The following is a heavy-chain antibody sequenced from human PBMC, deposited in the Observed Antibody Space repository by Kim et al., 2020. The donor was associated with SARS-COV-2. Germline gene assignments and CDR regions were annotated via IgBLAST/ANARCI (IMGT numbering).Heavy chain of an antibody. Sequence: SETLSLTCTVSGGSISSSSYYWGWIRQPPGKGLEWIGSIYYSGSTYYNPSPKSRVTISVDTSKNQFSLKLSSVTAADTAVYYCARGISSSWYLLDYYYGMDVWGQGTTVTVSS. D-gene: IGHD6-13*01. CDR3: ARGISSSWYLLDYYYGMDV. CDR1: GGSISSSSYY. CDR2: IYYSGST. J-gene: IGHJ6*02. V-gene: IGHV4-39*07.